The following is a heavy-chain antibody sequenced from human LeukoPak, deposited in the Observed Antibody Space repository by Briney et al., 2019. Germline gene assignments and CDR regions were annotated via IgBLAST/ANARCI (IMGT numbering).Heavy chain of an antibody. CDR2: ISSSGSTI. V-gene: IGHV3-48*03. Sequence: GGSLRLSCAASGFTFSSYEMNWVRQAPGKGLEWVSYISSSGSTIYYADSVKGRFTISRDNAKNSLYLQMNSLRAEDTAVYYCASWRSLEWSYYYYMDVWGKGTTVTVSS. D-gene: IGHD3-3*01. CDR1: GFTFSSYE. CDR3: ASWRSLEWSYYYYMDV. J-gene: IGHJ6*03.